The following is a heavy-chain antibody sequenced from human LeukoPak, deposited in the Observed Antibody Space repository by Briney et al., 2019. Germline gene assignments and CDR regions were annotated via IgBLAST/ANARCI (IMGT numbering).Heavy chain of an antibody. CDR2: ISYDGSNN. Sequence: PGRSLRLSCAASGFTFSYYTMHWVRQAPGKGLEWVAVISYDGSNNYYADSLKGRFTISRDNSKNTLYLQMNSLRAGDTAVCYCARVLNYYDSSGYYFSYWGQGTLVTVSS. V-gene: IGHV3-30-3*01. CDR3: ARVLNYYDSSGYYFSY. D-gene: IGHD3-22*01. CDR1: GFTFSYYT. J-gene: IGHJ4*02.